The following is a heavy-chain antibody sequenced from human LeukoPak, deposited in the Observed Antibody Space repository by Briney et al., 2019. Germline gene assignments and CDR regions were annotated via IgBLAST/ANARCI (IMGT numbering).Heavy chain of an antibody. CDR2: ISASGGNT. Sequence: GGSLRLSCAASGFTFSSYGMSWVRQAPGEGLDWVSAISASGGNTYYADSVKGRFTISRDNSKNTLYLQMNSLRAEDTAVYYCAKESSGSLNYWGQGTLVTVSS. V-gene: IGHV3-23*01. D-gene: IGHD1-26*01. CDR1: GFTFSSYG. J-gene: IGHJ4*02. CDR3: AKESSGSLNY.